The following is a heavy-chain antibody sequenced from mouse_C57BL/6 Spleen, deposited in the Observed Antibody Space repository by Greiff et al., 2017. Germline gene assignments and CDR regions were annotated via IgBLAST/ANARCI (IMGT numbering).Heavy chain of an antibody. J-gene: IGHJ4*01. CDR2: ISYDGSN. Sequence: EVKLVESGPGLVKPSQSLSLTCSVTGYSITSGYYWNWIRQFPGNKLEWMGYISYDGSNNYNPSLKNRISITRDTSKNQFFLKLNSVTTEDTATYYCARGSSYEDYAMDYWGQGTSVTVSS. V-gene: IGHV3-6*01. CDR1: GYSITSGYY. CDR3: ARGSSYEDYAMDY. D-gene: IGHD1-1*01.